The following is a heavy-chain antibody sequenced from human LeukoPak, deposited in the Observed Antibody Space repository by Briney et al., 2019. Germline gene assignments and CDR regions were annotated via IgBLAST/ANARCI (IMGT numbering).Heavy chain of an antibody. V-gene: IGHV1-69*04. D-gene: IGHD2-21*02. J-gene: IGHJ3*02. CDR2: IIPILGIA. Sequence: ASVKVSCKASGGTFSSYAISWVRQAPGQGLEWMGRIIPILGIANYAQKFQGRVTITADKSTSTAYMELSSLRSEDTAVYYCARERSVEVTARAPGAFDIWGQGTMVTVSS. CDR3: ARERSVEVTARAPGAFDI. CDR1: GGTFSSYA.